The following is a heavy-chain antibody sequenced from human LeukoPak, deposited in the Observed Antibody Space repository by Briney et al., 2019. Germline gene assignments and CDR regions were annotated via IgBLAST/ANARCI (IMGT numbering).Heavy chain of an antibody. D-gene: IGHD2-21*02. V-gene: IGHV4-31*03. Sequence: SQTLSLTCTLSGASVTSGGYFWTWIRQHPGKGLEWIGYISNSGTTAYNPSFKSRLFISLDTSKNQFSLRLSSVTAADTAVYYCARDVVLTSSPEAVDFWGQGTRVTVSS. CDR2: ISNSGTT. CDR1: GASVTSGGYF. J-gene: IGHJ4*02. CDR3: ARDVVLTSSPEAVDF.